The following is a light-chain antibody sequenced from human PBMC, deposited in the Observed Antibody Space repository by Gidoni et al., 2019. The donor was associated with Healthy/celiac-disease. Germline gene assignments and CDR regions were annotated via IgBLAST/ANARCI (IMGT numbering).Light chain of an antibody. CDR2: WAS. V-gene: IGKV4-1*01. Sequence: VMTQSPHSLADSQGERSTINCKSSQSVSYSSNNKNYLAWYQQKPGQPPKLLIYWASTRESGVPDRFSGSGSGTDFTLIISSLQAEDVAVYYCQQYYSTPPTFGPGTKVDIK. J-gene: IGKJ3*01. CDR1: QSVSYSSNNKNY. CDR3: QQYYSTPPT.